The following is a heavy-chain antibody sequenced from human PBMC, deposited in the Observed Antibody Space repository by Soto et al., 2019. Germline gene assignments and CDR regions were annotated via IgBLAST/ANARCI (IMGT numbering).Heavy chain of an antibody. Sequence: GGSLRLSCATSGFTFSSYSMNWVRQAPGKGLEWVSFISSSSDYIYYADSVKGSLTIFRANAKNSLYLQMNRLRAEDTAMYYCARDLCLVAREVGYYLAREVGYYFDYWGQGTLVTVSS. V-gene: IGHV3-21*01. J-gene: IGHJ4*02. D-gene: IGHD6-6*01. CDR3: ARDLCLVAREVGYYLAREVGYYFDY. CDR1: GFTFSSYS. CDR2: ISSSSDYI.